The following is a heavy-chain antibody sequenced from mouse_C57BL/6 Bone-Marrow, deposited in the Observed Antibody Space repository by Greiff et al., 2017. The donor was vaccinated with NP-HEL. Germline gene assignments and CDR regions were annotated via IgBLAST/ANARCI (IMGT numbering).Heavy chain of an antibody. D-gene: IGHD1-1*01. CDR1: GYTFTSYG. CDR3: ARWGYYGSSSYYFDY. V-gene: IGHV1-81*01. CDR2: IYPRSGNT. Sequence: VQLQQSGAELARPGASVKLSCKASGYTFTSYGISWVKQRTGQGLEWIGEIYPRSGNTYYNEKFKGKATLTADKSSSTAYMELRSLTSEDSAVYFCARWGYYGSSSYYFDYWGQGTTLTVSS. J-gene: IGHJ2*01.